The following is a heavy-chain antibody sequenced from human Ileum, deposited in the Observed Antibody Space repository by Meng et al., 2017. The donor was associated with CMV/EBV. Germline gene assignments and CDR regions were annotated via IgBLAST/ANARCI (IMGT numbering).Heavy chain of an antibody. V-gene: IGHV4-39*07. CDR3: ARDSSGWSEGYFDY. D-gene: IGHD6-19*01. CDR1: GGSITSRNYY. Sequence: QLQLQWPGPGQVKPSEPLSLTCTVSGGSITSRNYYWGWIRQPPGKGLEWIGSIYYSGSTYYNPSLKNRVTISLDTSKNQFSLKVTSVTAADTAVYYCARDSSGWSEGYFDYWGQGTLVTVSS. J-gene: IGHJ4*02. CDR2: IYYSGST.